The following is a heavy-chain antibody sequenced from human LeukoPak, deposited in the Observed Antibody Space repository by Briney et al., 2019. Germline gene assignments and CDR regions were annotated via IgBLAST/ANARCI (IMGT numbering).Heavy chain of an antibody. D-gene: IGHD3-22*01. CDR2: ISGNGDRT. J-gene: IGHJ3*02. Sequence: GGSLRLSCAASGFTFSSHAMNWVRQAPGKGLEWVSGISGNGDRTYYADSVKGRFTISRDNSKNTLYLQMNSLRAEDTAVYYCAKDPYYYYDSSGYPGHDAFDIWGQGTMVTVSS. CDR1: GFTFSSHA. V-gene: IGHV3-23*01. CDR3: AKDPYYYYDSSGYPGHDAFDI.